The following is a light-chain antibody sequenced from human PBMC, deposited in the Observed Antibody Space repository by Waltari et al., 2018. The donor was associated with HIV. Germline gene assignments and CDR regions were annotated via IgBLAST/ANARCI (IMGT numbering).Light chain of an antibody. CDR3: QQYYSTPPT. Sequence: DTVLIQSPHPLALSLGERVTINCKSSQSIFYSSSNANYLAWYQQKPGQSPTLLIYLASSRTSGVPDLFSGSWSRTDFTLSISSLQSEDVAVYFCQQYYSTPPTFGQGTRVEIK. J-gene: IGKJ1*01. V-gene: IGKV4-1*01. CDR1: QSIFYSSSNANY. CDR2: LAS.